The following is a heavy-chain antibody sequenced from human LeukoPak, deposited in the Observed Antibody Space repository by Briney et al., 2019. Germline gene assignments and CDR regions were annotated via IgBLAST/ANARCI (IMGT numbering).Heavy chain of an antibody. CDR3: AGVDAAMPDAFDI. D-gene: IGHD5-18*01. V-gene: IGHV3-23*01. Sequence: GGSLRLSCAASGFTFSTFAMIWVRQPPGKGLEWVSSIFPSGGEIHYADSVRGRFTISRDNSKSTLSLQMNSLRADDTAVYYCAGVDAAMPDAFDIWGQGTTVTVSS. J-gene: IGHJ3*02. CDR1: GFTFSTFA. CDR2: IFPSGGEI.